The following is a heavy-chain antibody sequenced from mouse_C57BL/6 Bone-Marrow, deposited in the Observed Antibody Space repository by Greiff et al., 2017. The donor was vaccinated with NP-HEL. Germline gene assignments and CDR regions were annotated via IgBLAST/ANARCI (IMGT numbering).Heavy chain of an antibody. CDR3: TTSYYSNPWFAY. V-gene: IGHV14-4*01. D-gene: IGHD2-5*01. J-gene: IGHJ3*01. CDR2: IDPENGDT. Sequence: EVHLVESGAELVRPGASVKLSCTASGFNIKDDYMHWVKQRPEQGLEWIGWIDPENGDTEYASKFQGKATITADTSSNTAYLQLSSLTSEDTAVYYCTTSYYSNPWFAYWGQGTLVTVSA. CDR1: GFNIKDDY.